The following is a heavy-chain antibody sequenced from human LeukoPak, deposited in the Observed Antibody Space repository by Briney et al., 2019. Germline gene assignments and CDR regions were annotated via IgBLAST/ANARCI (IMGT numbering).Heavy chain of an antibody. D-gene: IGHD6-13*01. Sequence: PSETLSLTCTVSDDSISSYYWSWIRQPPGKGLEWIGYSYHTGSTNYNPSLKSRVTISVDTSKKQFSLKLSSVTAGGTAVYYCATGYSSTWYYFDYWGQGTLVTVSS. CDR3: ATGYSSTWYYFDY. CDR1: DDSISSYY. V-gene: IGHV4-59*01. CDR2: SYHTGST. J-gene: IGHJ4*02.